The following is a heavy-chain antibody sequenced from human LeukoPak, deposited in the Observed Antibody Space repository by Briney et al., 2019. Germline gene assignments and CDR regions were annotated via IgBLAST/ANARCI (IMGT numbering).Heavy chain of an antibody. J-gene: IGHJ4*02. CDR2: ISGSGGST. Sequence: GGSLRLSCAASGFTFSSYAMSWVRQAPWKGLEWVSTISGSGGSTYYADSVKGRFTISRDNSKNTLYLQMNSLRAEDTAVYYCAKDSSGYCSSTSCYPPSHWGQGTLVTVSS. CDR1: GFTFSSYA. V-gene: IGHV3-23*01. D-gene: IGHD2-2*03. CDR3: AKDSSGYCSSTSCYPPSH.